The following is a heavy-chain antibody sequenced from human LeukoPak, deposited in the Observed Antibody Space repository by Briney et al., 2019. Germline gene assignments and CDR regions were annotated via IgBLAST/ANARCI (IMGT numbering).Heavy chain of an antibody. V-gene: IGHV1-8*01. CDR1: GYTITSYD. CDR3: ARGPPNWGYDY. Sequence: ASVKVSCKASGYTITSYDFNWVRQATGQRPEWMGWMSPNSGDTGYTQKFQDRVTMARTTSISTAYMELSSLRSDDTAVYYCARGPPNWGYDYWGPGTLVTVSS. J-gene: IGHJ4*02. CDR2: MSPNSGDT. D-gene: IGHD7-27*01.